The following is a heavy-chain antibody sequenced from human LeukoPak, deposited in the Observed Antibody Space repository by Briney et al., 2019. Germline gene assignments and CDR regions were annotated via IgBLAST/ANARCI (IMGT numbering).Heavy chain of an antibody. CDR1: GFTFSSYG. V-gene: IGHV3-33*08. D-gene: IGHD3-3*01. Sequence: PGRSLRLSCAASGFTFSSYGMHWVRQAPGKGLEWVAVIWYDGSNKYYADSVKGRFTISRDNSKNTLYLQMNSLRAEDTAVYYCAREQGITILYYYGMDVWGQGTTVTVSS. J-gene: IGHJ6*02. CDR2: IWYDGSNK. CDR3: AREQGITILYYYGMDV.